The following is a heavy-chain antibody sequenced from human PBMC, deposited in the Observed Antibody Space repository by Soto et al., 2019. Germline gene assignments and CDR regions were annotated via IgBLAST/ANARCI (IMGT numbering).Heavy chain of an antibody. D-gene: IGHD2-2*01. CDR1: GGSISSGGYY. V-gene: IGHV4-31*03. CDR3: ARGGWSPAAIDNWFDP. Sequence: PSETLSLTCTVSGGSISSGGYYWSWIRQHPGKGLEWIGYIYYSGSTYYNPSLKSRVTISVDTSKNQFSLKLSSVTAADTAVYYCARGGWSPAAIDNWFDPWGQGTLVTVSS. CDR2: IYYSGST. J-gene: IGHJ5*02.